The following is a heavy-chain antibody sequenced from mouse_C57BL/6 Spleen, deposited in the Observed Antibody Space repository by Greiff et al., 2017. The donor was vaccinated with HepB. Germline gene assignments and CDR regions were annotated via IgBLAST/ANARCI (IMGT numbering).Heavy chain of an antibody. CDR3: AMGAHYAMDY. CDR2: INPSTGGT. Sequence: EVKLQESGPELVKPGASVKISCKASGYSFTGYYMNWVKQSPEKSLEWIGEINPSTGGTTYNQKFKAKATLTVDKSSSTAYMQLKSLTSEDSAVYYCAMGAHYAMDYWGQGTSVTVSS. CDR1: GYSFTGYY. V-gene: IGHV1-42*01. J-gene: IGHJ4*01.